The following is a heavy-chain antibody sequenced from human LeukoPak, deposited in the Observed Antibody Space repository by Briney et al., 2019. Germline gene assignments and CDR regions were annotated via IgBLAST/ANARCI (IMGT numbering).Heavy chain of an antibody. D-gene: IGHD6-13*01. Sequence: GESLKISCKGSGYSFTSYWIGWVRQMPGKGLEWMGIIYPGDSDTRYSPSFQGQVTISVDKSISTAYLQWSSLKASDTAMYYCAICGIAAAKAGAFDIWGQGTMVTVSS. CDR2: IYPGDSDT. V-gene: IGHV5-51*01. CDR1: GYSFTSYW. CDR3: AICGIAAAKAGAFDI. J-gene: IGHJ3*02.